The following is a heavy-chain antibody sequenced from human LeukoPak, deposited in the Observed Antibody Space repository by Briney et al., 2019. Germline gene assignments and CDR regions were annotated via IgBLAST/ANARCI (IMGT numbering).Heavy chain of an antibody. V-gene: IGHV4-30-4*01. CDR1: GGSISSGDYY. Sequence: SETLSLTCTVSGGSISSGDYYRSWIRQPPGKGLEWIGYIYYSGSTYYNPSLKSRVTISVDTSKNQFSLKLSSVTAADTAVYYCARDGSGYVNYYYYGMDVWGQGTTVTVSS. CDR2: IYYSGST. J-gene: IGHJ6*02. CDR3: ARDGSGYVNYYYYGMDV. D-gene: IGHD3-22*01.